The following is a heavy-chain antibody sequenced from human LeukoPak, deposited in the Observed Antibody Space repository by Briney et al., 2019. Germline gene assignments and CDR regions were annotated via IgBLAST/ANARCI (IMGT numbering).Heavy chain of an antibody. Sequence: GGSLRLSCAASGFTFSSYSMNWVRQAPGKGLEWVSAISYSGGNTYYADSVKGRFTMSRDNSKNTLYLQMNSLTAEDTALYYCALNWNCDYWGQGTLVTVSS. CDR3: ALNWNCDY. J-gene: IGHJ4*02. D-gene: IGHD1-1*01. CDR2: ISYSGGNT. CDR1: GFTFSSYS. V-gene: IGHV3-23*01.